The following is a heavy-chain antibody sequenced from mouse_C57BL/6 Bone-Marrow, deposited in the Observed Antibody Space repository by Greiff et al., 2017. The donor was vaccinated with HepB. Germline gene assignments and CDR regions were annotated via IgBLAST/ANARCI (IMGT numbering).Heavy chain of an antibody. V-gene: IGHV1-42*01. J-gene: IGHJ2*01. CDR3: ARPPDY. CDR2: INPSTGGT. CDR1: GYSFTGYY. Sequence: EVQGVESGPELVKPGASVKISCKASGYSFTGYYMNWVKQSPEKSLEWIGEINPSTGGTTYNQKFKAKATLTVDKSSSTAYMQLKSLTSEDSAVYYCARPPDYWGQGTTLTVSS.